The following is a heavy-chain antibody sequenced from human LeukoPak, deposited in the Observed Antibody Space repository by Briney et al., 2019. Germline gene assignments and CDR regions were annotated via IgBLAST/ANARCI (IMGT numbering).Heavy chain of an antibody. Sequence: ASVKVSCKTSGYTFTTYYIHWLRQAPGQGLEWMGWINPNSGGTNFAQKFQGRVTMTRDTSISTACMEVSSLRSDDTAVYYCANGPNNSQPHPYFDFWGQGTLVTVSS. J-gene: IGHJ4*02. CDR3: ANGPNNSQPHPYFDF. CDR2: INPNSGGT. D-gene: IGHD1-14*01. V-gene: IGHV1-2*02. CDR1: GYTFTTYY.